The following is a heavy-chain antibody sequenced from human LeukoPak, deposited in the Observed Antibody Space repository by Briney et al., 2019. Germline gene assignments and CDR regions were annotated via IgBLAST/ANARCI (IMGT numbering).Heavy chain of an antibody. CDR1: GFTFSSYA. V-gene: IGHV3-23*01. Sequence: GWSLRLSCAASGFTFSSYAMSWVRQAPGKGLEWVSAISTSGGSTYYADSVKGRFTISRDNSKNTLFLQMNSLRAEDTAVYYCANSGYLAGFDYWGQGTLVTVSS. CDR2: ISTSGGST. J-gene: IGHJ4*02. D-gene: IGHD3-22*01. CDR3: ANSGYLAGFDY.